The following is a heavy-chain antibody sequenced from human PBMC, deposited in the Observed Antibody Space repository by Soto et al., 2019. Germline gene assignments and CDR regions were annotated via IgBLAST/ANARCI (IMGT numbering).Heavy chain of an antibody. V-gene: IGHV1-8*01. CDR2: MNPNSGNT. CDR1: GDTFTSYD. Sequence: ASVKVSCKASGDTFTSYDINWVRQATGQGLEWMGWMNPNSGNTGYAQKFQGRVTMTRNTSISTAYMELSSLRSEDTAVYYCARAKGDLRGRYDYWGQGTLVTVS. D-gene: IGHD2-21*02. J-gene: IGHJ4*02. CDR3: ARAKGDLRGRYDY.